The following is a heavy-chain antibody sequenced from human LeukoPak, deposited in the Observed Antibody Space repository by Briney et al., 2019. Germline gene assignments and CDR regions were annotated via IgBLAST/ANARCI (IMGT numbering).Heavy chain of an antibody. Sequence: SVKVSCKASGGTFSNYAISWVRQAPGQGLEWMGGIIPIFDTPNFAQKFQGRVTITADKSTSTAYMELSRLRSEDTAVYYCASEITMIQYWGQGTLVTVSS. CDR1: GGTFSNYA. CDR2: IIPIFDTP. CDR3: ASEITMIQY. J-gene: IGHJ4*02. D-gene: IGHD3-22*01. V-gene: IGHV1-69*06.